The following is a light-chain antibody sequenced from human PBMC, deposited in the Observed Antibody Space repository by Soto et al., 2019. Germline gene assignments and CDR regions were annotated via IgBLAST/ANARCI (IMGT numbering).Light chain of an antibody. CDR3: QSYDSGLSASV. V-gene: IGLV2-23*01. CDR2: EGS. CDR1: SSDVGSYNL. Sequence: QSVLTQPASVSGSPGQSITISCTGTSSDVGSYNLVSWYQQHPGKAPKLMIYEGSKRPSGVSNRFSGSKSGNTASLTISGLQAEDEAHYYCQSYDSGLSASVFGGGTKLTVL. J-gene: IGLJ2*01.